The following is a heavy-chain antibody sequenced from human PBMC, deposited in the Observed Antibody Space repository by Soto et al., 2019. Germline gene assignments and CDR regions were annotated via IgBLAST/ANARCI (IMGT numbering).Heavy chain of an antibody. Sequence: QVQLHESGPGLVKPSETLSLTCTVSGGSISNFYWSWIRQSPGRGLEWIGYGYMYYSGSTYYNPSLESRVNISVDTSKNQISLRLTSVTADDTALYYCARGSLSTETANALDVWGPGTMVTVSS. CDR1: GGSISNFY. CDR2: MYYSGST. V-gene: IGHV4-59*01. CDR3: ARGSLSTETANALDV. D-gene: IGHD2-21*02. J-gene: IGHJ3*01.